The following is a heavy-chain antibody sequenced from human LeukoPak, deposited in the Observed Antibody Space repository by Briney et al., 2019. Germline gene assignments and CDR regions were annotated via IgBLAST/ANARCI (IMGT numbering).Heavy chain of an antibody. CDR1: GGSISNYY. CDR2: IYYSGSI. J-gene: IGHJ4*02. D-gene: IGHD5-24*01. CDR3: ARVEMPTTIFDY. V-gene: IGHV4-59*01. Sequence: KPSETLSLTCTVSGGSISNYYWSWIRQPPGKGLEWIGYIYYSGSINYNPSLKSRVTISVDTSKNQFSLKLSSVTAADTAVYYCARVEMPTTIFDYWGQGALVTVSS.